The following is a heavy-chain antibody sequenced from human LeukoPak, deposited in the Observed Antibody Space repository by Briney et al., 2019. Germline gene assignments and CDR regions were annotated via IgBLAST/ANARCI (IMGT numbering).Heavy chain of an antibody. CDR1: GGSISSYY. V-gene: IGHV4-59*01. Sequence: PSETLSLTCTVSGGSISSYYWSWIRQPPGKGLEWIGYIYYSGSTNYNPSLKSRVTISVDTSKNQFSLKLSSVTAADTAVYYCARQQRRDGYNWYYFDYWGQGTLVTVSS. CDR3: ARQQRRDGYNWYYFDY. D-gene: IGHD5-24*01. CDR2: IYYSGST. J-gene: IGHJ4*02.